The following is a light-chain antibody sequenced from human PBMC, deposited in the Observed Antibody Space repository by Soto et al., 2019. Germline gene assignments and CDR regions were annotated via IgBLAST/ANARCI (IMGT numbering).Light chain of an antibody. CDR2: KAS. CDR3: RRYNSYPLT. Sequence: DIQMTQSPSTLSASVGDRVTITCRASQSISSWLAWYQQIPGKAPNLLIYKASSLESGVPLRFSSRGPGTDLTLTISSLQPDYFAIYFCRRYNSYPLTFPGGTKGEI. CDR1: QSISSW. V-gene: IGKV1-5*03. J-gene: IGKJ4*01.